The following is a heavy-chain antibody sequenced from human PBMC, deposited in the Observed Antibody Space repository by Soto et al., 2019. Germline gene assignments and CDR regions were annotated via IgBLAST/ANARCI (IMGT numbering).Heavy chain of an antibody. CDR1: GYTFTSYG. CDR2: ISSYNGNT. V-gene: IGHV1-18*01. D-gene: IGHD3-10*01. J-gene: IGHJ5*02. Sequence: QVQLVQSGAEVKKPGASVKVSCKASGYTFTSYGISWVRQAPGQGLEWMGWISSYNGNTNYAQKLQDRVTMTTDTSTSTAYMELRSLRSDDTAVYYCARARHYGSGGTNWFDPWGQGTLVTVSS. CDR3: ARARHYGSGGTNWFDP.